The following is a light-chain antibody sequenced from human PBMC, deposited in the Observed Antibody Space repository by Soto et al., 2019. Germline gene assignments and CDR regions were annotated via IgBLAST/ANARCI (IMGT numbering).Light chain of an antibody. CDR1: QSVRSS. V-gene: IGKV3-11*01. CDR2: AAS. J-gene: IGKJ2*01. CDR3: QQRTTWPPMYT. Sequence: EIVLTQSPATLSLSPGERATLSCRASQSVRSSLAWYQQKPGQPPRLLIYAASRRATGVPARVSGSGSGTDFTLTISSLESEDFAFYYCQQRTTWPPMYTFGQGTNLEIK.